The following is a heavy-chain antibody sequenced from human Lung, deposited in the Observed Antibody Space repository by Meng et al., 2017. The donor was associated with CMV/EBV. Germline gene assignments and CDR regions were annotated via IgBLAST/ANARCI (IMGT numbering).Heavy chain of an antibody. D-gene: IGHD4-11*01. CDR2: ISGSGGRT. V-gene: IGHV3-23*01. CDR3: AKDRGDYSNFRFDP. Sequence: SCAASGFIFSNYGMSWVRQAPGKRPEWLSGISGSGGRTYYAEYIKGRFTISRDNSKNTIYLQMDNLRAEDTAVYYCAKDRGDYSNFRFDPWGQGTXVTVSS. J-gene: IGHJ5*02. CDR1: GFIFSNYG.